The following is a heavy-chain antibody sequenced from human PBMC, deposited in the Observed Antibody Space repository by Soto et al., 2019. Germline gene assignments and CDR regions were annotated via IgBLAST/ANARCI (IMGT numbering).Heavy chain of an antibody. V-gene: IGHV3-33*01. CDR2: IWYDGKDK. J-gene: IGHJ4*02. CDR3: AGDLEGAATWGYRFDY. CDR1: GFIFSNYG. D-gene: IGHD2-15*01. Sequence: PGGSLRLSCAASGFIFSNYGMHWVRQAPAKGLEWVAFIWYDGKDKYYADSVKGRFTVSRDNSKDTLYLQMNSLSAEDTAVYYCAGDLEGAATWGYRFDYWGQGIPVTVSS.